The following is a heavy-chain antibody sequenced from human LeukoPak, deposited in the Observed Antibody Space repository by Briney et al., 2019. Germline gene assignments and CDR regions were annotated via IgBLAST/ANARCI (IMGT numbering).Heavy chain of an antibody. CDR1: GYTFTSYD. D-gene: IGHD3-9*01. CDR3: ARYSVLRYFDDDAFDI. J-gene: IGHJ3*02. V-gene: IGHV1-8*01. Sequence: VASVKVSCKAPGYTFTSYDINWVRQATGQGLEWMGWMNPNSGNTGHAQKFQGRVTMTRNTPISTAYMELSSLRPEDTAVYYCARYSVLRYFDDDAFDIWGQGTMVTVSS. CDR2: MNPNSGNT.